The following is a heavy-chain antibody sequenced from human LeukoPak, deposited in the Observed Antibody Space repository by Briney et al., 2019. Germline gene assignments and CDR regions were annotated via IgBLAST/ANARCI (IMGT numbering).Heavy chain of an antibody. V-gene: IGHV1-3*01. D-gene: IGHD6-19*01. CDR2: INAGNGNT. J-gene: IGHJ5*02. CDR3: ARVSSSGWYVWFDP. CDR1: GYTFTSYA. Sequence: ASVNVSCKASGYTFTSYAMHWVRQAPGQRLEWMGWINAGNGNTKYSQKFQGRVTITRDTSASTAYMELSSLRSEDTAVYYCARVSSSGWYVWFDPWGQGTLVTVSS.